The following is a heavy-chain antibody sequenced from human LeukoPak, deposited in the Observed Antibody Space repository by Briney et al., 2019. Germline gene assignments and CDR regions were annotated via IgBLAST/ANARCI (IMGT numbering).Heavy chain of an antibody. CDR2: MWYDGSNK. CDR1: GFTFSSYV. CDR3: AKDMSSTSCYFDY. Sequence: GGSLRLSCAASGFTFSSYVMHWVRQAPGKGLEWVAVMWYDGSNKYYADSVKGRFTISRDNSKNTLYLQMNSLRAEDTAVYYCAKDMSSTSCYFDYWGQGTLVTVSS. D-gene: IGHD2-2*01. J-gene: IGHJ4*02. V-gene: IGHV3-33*06.